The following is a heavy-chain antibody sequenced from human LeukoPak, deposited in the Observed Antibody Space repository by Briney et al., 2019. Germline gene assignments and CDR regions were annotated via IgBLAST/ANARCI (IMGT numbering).Heavy chain of an antibody. Sequence: PSETLSLTCTVSGGSISSSSYYWGWIRQPPGKGLEWIGSIYYSGSTYYNPSLKSRVTISVDKSKNQFSLKLSSVTAADTAVYYCARAHLAAAGTPFDYWGQGTLVTVSS. J-gene: IGHJ4*02. CDR1: GGSISSSSYY. CDR3: ARAHLAAAGTPFDY. D-gene: IGHD6-13*01. CDR2: IYYSGST. V-gene: IGHV4-39*07.